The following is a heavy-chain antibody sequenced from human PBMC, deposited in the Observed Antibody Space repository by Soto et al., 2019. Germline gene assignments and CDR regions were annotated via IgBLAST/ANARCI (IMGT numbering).Heavy chain of an antibody. J-gene: IGHJ6*02. CDR1: GFSLSTSGVA. V-gene: IGHV2-5*02. Sequence: QITLKESGPTLVKPTQTLTLTCTFSGFSLSTSGVAVGWIRQPPGKALEWLAIIYWDDDKRYSPSLKIRLSITTDTPQNPVVLTMSAVDAVDTATYYCARRTATNYRYGLDVCGQVPKVTVSS. CDR3: ARRTATNYRYGLDV. CDR2: IYWDDDK. D-gene: IGHD1-1*01.